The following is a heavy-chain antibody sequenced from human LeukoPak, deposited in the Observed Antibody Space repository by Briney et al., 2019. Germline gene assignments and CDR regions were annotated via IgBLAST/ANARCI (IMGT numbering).Heavy chain of an antibody. V-gene: IGHV3-30*18. J-gene: IGHJ4*02. D-gene: IGHD6-19*01. Sequence: GRSLRLSCAASGFTFSSYAMHWVRQARGKGLEWVAVISFDGSNRYYADSVRGRFTISRDNSKNTLYLQMSSLRADDTAVYHCAKGGSGWSFFYWGLGTMVTVSS. CDR3: AKGGSGWSFFY. CDR1: GFTFSSYA. CDR2: ISFDGSNR.